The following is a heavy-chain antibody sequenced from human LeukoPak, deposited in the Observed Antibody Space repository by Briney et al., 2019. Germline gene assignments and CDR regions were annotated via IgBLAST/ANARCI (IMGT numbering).Heavy chain of an antibody. V-gene: IGHV3-7*01. Sequence: PGGSLRLSCVASGFSFSDSWMAWARQAPGKGLEWVANIEQDGSEKYYVDSVKGRSTISRDNAKNLLHLQMNSLRAEDTAVYYCAREVYGRGGFPTFYYYYYTDVWGKGTTVTVSS. CDR1: GFSFSDSW. CDR2: IEQDGSEK. J-gene: IGHJ6*03. CDR3: AREVYGRGGFPTFYYYYYTDV. D-gene: IGHD3-10*02.